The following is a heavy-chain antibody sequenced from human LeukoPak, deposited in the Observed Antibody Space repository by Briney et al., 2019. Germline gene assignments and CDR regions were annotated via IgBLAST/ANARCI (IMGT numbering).Heavy chain of an antibody. CDR2: IYYSGST. Sequence: PSQTLSLTCTVSGGSISSGGYYWSWICQHPGKGLEWIGYIYYSGSTYYNPSLKSRVTISVDTSKNQFSLKLSSVTAADTAVYYCARGRRGYSGYDSTSFGYWGQGTLVTVSS. CDR3: ARGRRGYSGYDSTSFGY. CDR1: GGSISSGGYY. J-gene: IGHJ4*02. V-gene: IGHV4-31*03. D-gene: IGHD5-12*01.